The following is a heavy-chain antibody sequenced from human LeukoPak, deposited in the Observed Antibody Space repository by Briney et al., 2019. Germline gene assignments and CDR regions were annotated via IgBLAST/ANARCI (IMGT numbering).Heavy chain of an antibody. J-gene: IGHJ4*02. CDR3: ARGVSSSSVGGY. D-gene: IGHD6-13*01. CDR2: ISAYNGNT. Sequence: ASVKVSCKASGYTFTSYDINWVRQATGQGLEWMGWISAYNGNTNYAQKFQGRVTITADESTSTAYMELSSLRSEDTAVYYCARGVSSSSVGGYWGQGTLVTVSS. CDR1: GYTFTSYD. V-gene: IGHV1-18*01.